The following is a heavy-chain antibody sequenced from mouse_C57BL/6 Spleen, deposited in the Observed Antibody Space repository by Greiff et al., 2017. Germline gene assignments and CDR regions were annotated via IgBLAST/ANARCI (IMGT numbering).Heavy chain of an antibody. V-gene: IGHV1-42*01. D-gene: IGHD2-4*01. J-gene: IGHJ4*01. CDR1: GYSFTGYY. Sequence: VHVQQSGPELVKPGASVKISCKASGYSFTGYYMNWVKQSPEKSLEWIGEINPSTGGTTYNQKFKAKATLTVDKSSSTAYMQLKSLTSEDSAVYYCARDDSYYYAMDYWGQGTSVTVSS. CDR2: INPSTGGT. CDR3: ARDDSYYYAMDY.